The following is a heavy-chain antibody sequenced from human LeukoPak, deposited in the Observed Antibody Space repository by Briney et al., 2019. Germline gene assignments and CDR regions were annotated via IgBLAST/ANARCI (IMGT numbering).Heavy chain of an antibody. Sequence: GGSLRLSCVASGFTFSDYYMSWIRQAPGKGLEWISCISSSGTTIYYTDSVKGRLTISRDNAKNSLYLQMNSLRAEDTAVYYCAKDLGIELDYWGQGTLVTVSS. CDR2: ISSSGTTI. J-gene: IGHJ4*02. CDR1: GFTFSDYY. CDR3: AKDLGIELDY. D-gene: IGHD6-13*01. V-gene: IGHV3-11*01.